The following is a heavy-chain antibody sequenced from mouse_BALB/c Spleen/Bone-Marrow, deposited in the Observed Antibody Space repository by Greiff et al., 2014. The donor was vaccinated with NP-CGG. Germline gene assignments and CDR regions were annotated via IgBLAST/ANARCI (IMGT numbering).Heavy chain of an antibody. CDR3: ARNWDWVFAY. CDR1: GYTFTNYW. Sequence: VQLQQSGTVLARPGASLRMSCKASGYTFTNYWINWIKQRPGQGLEWIGAIYPVNNGAKYTQKFKAKAKLTAVTSTSTADMELSSLTNEDSAVYYCARNWDWVFAYWGQGTLVTVSA. J-gene: IGHJ3*01. V-gene: IGHV1-5*01. D-gene: IGHD4-1*01. CDR2: IYPVNNGA.